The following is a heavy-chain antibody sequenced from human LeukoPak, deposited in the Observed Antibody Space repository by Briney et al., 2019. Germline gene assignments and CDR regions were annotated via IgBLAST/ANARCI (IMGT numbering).Heavy chain of an antibody. D-gene: IGHD3-22*01. CDR3: ARDGSGYYEFDY. CDR2: INPSGGST. J-gene: IGHJ4*02. CDR1: GYTFTSYY. Sequence: ASVKVSCKASGYTFTSYYMHWVRQAPGQGLKWMGIINPSGGSTSYAQKFQGRVTMTRDMSTSTVYMELSSLRSEDTAVYYCARDGSGYYEFDYWGQGTLVTVSS. V-gene: IGHV1-46*01.